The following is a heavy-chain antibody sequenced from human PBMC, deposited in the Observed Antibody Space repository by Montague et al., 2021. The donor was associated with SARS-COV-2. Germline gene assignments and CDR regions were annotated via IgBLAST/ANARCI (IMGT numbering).Heavy chain of an antibody. Sequence: SETLSLTCTVSGGSISSSSYYWGWIRQPPGKGLEWIGSIYYSGSTYYNPSLKSRVTLSVDTSKNHFSLKLSPVAAADTVVYYCPSPTYYYDSSGSDDFDIWGQGTMVTVSS. CDR3: PSPTYYYDSSGSDDFDI. J-gene: IGHJ3*02. CDR2: IYYSGST. V-gene: IGHV4-39*02. D-gene: IGHD3-22*01. CDR1: GGSISSSSYY.